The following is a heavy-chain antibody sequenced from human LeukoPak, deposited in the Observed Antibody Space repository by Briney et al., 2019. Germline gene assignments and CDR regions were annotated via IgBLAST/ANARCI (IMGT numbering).Heavy chain of an antibody. CDR1: GGSISSSTYY. Sequence: SETLSLTCTVSGGSISSSTYYWGWIRQPPGKGLEWIGGIYYSGSTYHNPSLKSRVTISVDTSKNQFSLRLSSVTAADTAVYYCARHFGPYSSSWYYFDYWGQGTLVIVSA. D-gene: IGHD6-13*01. J-gene: IGHJ4*02. CDR2: IYYSGST. V-gene: IGHV4-39*01. CDR3: ARHFGPYSSSWYYFDY.